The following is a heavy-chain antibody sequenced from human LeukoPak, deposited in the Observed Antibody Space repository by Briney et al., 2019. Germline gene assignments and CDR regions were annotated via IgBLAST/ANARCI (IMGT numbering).Heavy chain of an antibody. CDR2: ISNSGSTI. V-gene: IGHV3-11*01. D-gene: IGHD4-17*01. CDR3: ARGFYGDYAFVY. CDR1: GFTFSDYY. Sequence: PGGSLRLSCAASGFTFSDYYMSWIRQVPGRGLEWVSYISNSGSTIYYADSVKGRFTISRDNAKNSLYLQMNSLRAEDTAVYYCARGFYGDYAFVYWGQGTLVTVSS. J-gene: IGHJ4*02.